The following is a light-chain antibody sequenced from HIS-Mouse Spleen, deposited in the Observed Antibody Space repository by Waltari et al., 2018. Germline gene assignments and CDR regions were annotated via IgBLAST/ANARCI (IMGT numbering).Light chain of an antibody. V-gene: IGLV2-14*03. Sequence: QSALTQPASVSGSPGQSITISCTGTSSDGGGYNYVSWYHKHPGKAPKLMIYDVSNRPSGVSNRFSGSKSGNTASLTISGLQAEDEADYYCSSYTSSSTLVFGGGTKLTVL. CDR2: DVS. CDR3: SSYTSSSTLV. J-gene: IGLJ2*01. CDR1: SSDGGGYNY.